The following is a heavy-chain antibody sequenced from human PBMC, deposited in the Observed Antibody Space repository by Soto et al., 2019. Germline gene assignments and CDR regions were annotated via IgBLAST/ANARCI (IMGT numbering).Heavy chain of an antibody. V-gene: IGHV3-30-3*01. CDR3: ERQERDHDAFNI. Sequence: QVQLVESGGGVVQPGRSLRLSCSASGFTFSSYSLHWVRQAPGKGLEWVAVISSDETNKYYADSVKGRFTISRDNSKNTLFLQMNSLRPEETAVYYCERQERDHDAFNIWGQGTVVAVSS. J-gene: IGHJ3*02. CDR1: GFTFSSYS. CDR2: ISSDETNK.